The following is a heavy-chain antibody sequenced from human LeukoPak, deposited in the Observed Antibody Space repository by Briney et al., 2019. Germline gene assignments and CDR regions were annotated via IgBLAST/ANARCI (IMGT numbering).Heavy chain of an antibody. J-gene: IGHJ2*01. Sequence: PGESLRLSCAASGFTFSSYEMNWVRQAPGKGLEWVSYISSSGSTIYYADSVKGRFTISRHNTKNSLYLQMNSLRAEDTAVYYCARDEYSSGWYGPLNWYFDLWGRGTLVTVSS. D-gene: IGHD6-19*01. CDR2: ISSSGSTI. V-gene: IGHV3-48*03. CDR1: GFTFSSYE. CDR3: ARDEYSSGWYGPLNWYFDL.